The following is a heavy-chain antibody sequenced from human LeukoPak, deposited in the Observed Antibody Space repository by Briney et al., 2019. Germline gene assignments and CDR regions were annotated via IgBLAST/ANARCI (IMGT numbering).Heavy chain of an antibody. CDR3: ARAWGAANYYYYMDV. D-gene: IGHD1-26*01. V-gene: IGHV1-69*05. Sequence: SVKVSCKASGGTFSSYAISWVRQAPGQGLEWMGRIIPIFGTANYAQKFQGRVTITTDESTSTAYMELSSLRSEDTAVYYCARAWGAANYYYYMDVWGKGTTVIVSS. J-gene: IGHJ6*03. CDR2: IIPIFGTA. CDR1: GGTFSSYA.